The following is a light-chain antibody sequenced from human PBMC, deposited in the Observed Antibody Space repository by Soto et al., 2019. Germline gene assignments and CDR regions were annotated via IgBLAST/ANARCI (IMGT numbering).Light chain of an antibody. Sequence: QSVLTQPPSVSEAPRQRVTISCSGSSSNIGNNAVNWYQQLPGKAPKLLIYYDDLLPSGVSDRFSGSKSGTSASLATSGLQSEDDAVYYCAAWDDSLNGWVFGGGTKLTVL. V-gene: IGLV1-36*01. J-gene: IGLJ3*02. CDR1: SSNIGNNA. CDR2: YDD. CDR3: AAWDDSLNGWV.